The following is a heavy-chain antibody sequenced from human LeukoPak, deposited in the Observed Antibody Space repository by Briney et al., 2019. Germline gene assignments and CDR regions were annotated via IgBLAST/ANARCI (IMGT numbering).Heavy chain of an antibody. Sequence: KPSETLSLTCTVSGGSISSYYWSWIRQPPGKGLEWIGYIYYSGSTNYNPSLKSRVTISVDTSKNQFSLKLSSVTAADTAVYYCARELTDDFWSGYSGHWFDPWGQGTLVTVSS. CDR1: GGSISSYY. J-gene: IGHJ5*02. V-gene: IGHV4-59*01. CDR3: ARELTDDFWSGYSGHWFDP. CDR2: IYYSGST. D-gene: IGHD3-3*01.